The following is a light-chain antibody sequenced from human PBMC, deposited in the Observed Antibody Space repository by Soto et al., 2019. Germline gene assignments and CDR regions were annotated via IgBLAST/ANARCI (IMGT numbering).Light chain of an antibody. CDR1: SSNIGAGYP. CDR3: QSYDSSLSGYV. V-gene: IGLV1-40*01. Sequence: QLVLTQPPSVSGAPGQRITISCTGSSSNIGAGYPIHWYQQLPGTAPRLLIFGNTIRPSGVPARFSGSRSGLAITGLQAEDEADYYCQSYDSSLSGYVFGGGTKLTVL. CDR2: GNT. J-gene: IGLJ1*01.